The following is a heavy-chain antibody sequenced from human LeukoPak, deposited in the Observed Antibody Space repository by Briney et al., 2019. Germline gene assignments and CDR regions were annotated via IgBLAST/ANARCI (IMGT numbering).Heavy chain of an antibody. CDR3: ARSGGHGDYYFDY. CDR1: GGSFSGYY. J-gene: IGHJ4*02. CDR2: INHSGST. V-gene: IGHV4-34*01. D-gene: IGHD4-17*01. Sequence: SETLSLTCAAYGGSFSGYYWSWIRQPPGKGLEWIGEINHSGSTNYNPSLKSRVTISVDTSKNQFSLKLSSVTAADTAVYYCARSGGHGDYYFDYWGQGTLVTVSS.